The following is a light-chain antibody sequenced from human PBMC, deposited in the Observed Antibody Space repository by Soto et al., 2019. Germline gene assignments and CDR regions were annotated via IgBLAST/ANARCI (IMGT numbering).Light chain of an antibody. CDR2: DAS. CDR1: RSISDW. J-gene: IGKJ1*01. Sequence: DIQMTQSPSSLSPSVGDRVTITCRASRSISDWLAWYQQKPGEAPELLIFDASNLKSGVSSRFSGSGYGTEFTLTISRLQPDDVATYYCLQYSSHSWTFGQGTKVDIK. CDR3: LQYSSHSWT. V-gene: IGKV1-5*01.